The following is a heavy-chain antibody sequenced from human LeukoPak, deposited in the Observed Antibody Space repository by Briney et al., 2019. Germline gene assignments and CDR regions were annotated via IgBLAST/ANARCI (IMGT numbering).Heavy chain of an antibody. V-gene: IGHV3-30-3*01. CDR2: ISYDGSNK. CDR1: GFTVSSNY. D-gene: IGHD6-19*01. J-gene: IGHJ5*02. CDR3: ARGGIAVAGSYNWFDP. Sequence: PGGSLRLSCAASGFTVSSNYMSWVRQAPGKGLEWVAVISYDGSNKYYADSVKGRFTISRDNSKNTLYLQMNSLRAEDTAVYYCARGGIAVAGSYNWFDPWGQGTLVTVSS.